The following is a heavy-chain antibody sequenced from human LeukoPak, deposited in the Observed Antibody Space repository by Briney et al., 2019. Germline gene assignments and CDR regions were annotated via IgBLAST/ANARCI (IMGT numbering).Heavy chain of an antibody. CDR2: TYASGCT. J-gene: IGHJ4*02. CDR1: GFIVSTNY. D-gene: IGHD6-19*01. Sequence: GGSLRLSCAASGFIVSTNYMSWVRQAPGKGLEWISVTYASGCTTYIDSVKGRFTIFRDNSKNTLYLQMNSLRDEDTAVYFCAKRSPVAVWGQGALVAVSS. V-gene: IGHV3-66*01. CDR3: AKRSPVAV.